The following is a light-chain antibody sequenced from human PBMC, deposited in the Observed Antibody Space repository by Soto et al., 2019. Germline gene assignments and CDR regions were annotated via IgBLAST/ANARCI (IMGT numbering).Light chain of an antibody. CDR3: LQDYNYPRT. CDR1: QGIRND. CDR2: AAS. Sequence: LQVAESLTSMSASVGDRVTITCRASQGIRNDLGWYQQKPGKAPKLLIYAASSLQSGVPSRFSGSGSGTDFTLTISSLQPEDFATYYCLQDYNYPRTFGQGTKV. V-gene: IGKV1-6*01. J-gene: IGKJ1*01.